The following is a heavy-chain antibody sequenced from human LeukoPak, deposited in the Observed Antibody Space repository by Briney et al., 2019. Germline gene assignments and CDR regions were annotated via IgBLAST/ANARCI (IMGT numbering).Heavy chain of an antibody. V-gene: IGHV3-33*01. J-gene: IGHJ4*02. Sequence: PGGSLRLSCVVSGFTFTDYGMHWVRQAPGKGLDWVAVIWNDGSNKFEADSVKGRFTISRDNSNNTLYLQMNSLRAEDTAVYYCAREATTSRPGDYWGLGTLVTVSS. CDR2: IWNDGSNK. CDR1: GFTFTDYG. D-gene: IGHD1-1*01. CDR3: AREATTSRPGDY.